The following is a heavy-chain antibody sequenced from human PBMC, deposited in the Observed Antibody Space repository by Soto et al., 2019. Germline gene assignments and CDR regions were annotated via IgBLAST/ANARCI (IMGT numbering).Heavy chain of an antibody. V-gene: IGHV1-69*13. CDR2: IIPIFGTA. Sequence: SVKVSCKASGGTFSSYAISWVRQAPGQGLEWMGGIIPIFGTANYAQKFQGRVTITADESTSTAYMELSSLRSEDTAVYYCARAGLAYCGGDCWYYFDYWGQGTLVTVSS. CDR1: GGTFSSYA. D-gene: IGHD2-21*02. J-gene: IGHJ4*02. CDR3: ARAGLAYCGGDCWYYFDY.